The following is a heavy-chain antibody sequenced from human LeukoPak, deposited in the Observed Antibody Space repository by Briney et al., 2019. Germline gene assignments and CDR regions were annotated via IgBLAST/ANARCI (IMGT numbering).Heavy chain of an antibody. J-gene: IGHJ4*02. CDR1: GFTFSSYW. CDR2: INQDGSEK. CDR3: AREGLYGDYLFDY. Sequence: GGSLRLSCAASGFTFSSYWMNWVRQAPGKGLEWVANINQDGSEKYYVDSVKGRFTISRDNAKNSLYLQMNSLGAEDTAVYYCAREGLYGDYLFDYWGQGTLVTVSS. D-gene: IGHD4-17*01. V-gene: IGHV3-7*01.